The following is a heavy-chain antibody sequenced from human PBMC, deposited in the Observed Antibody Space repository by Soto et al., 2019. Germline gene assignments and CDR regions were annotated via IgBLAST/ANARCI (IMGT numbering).Heavy chain of an antibody. CDR1: GFTFSSYA. CDR3: AKAPSRSTMMVVVTRPGY. D-gene: IGHD3-22*01. J-gene: IGHJ4*02. V-gene: IGHV3-23*01. CDR2: ISGSGGST. Sequence: PGGSLRLSCAASGFTFSSYAMSWVRQAPGKGLEWVSAISGSGGSTYYADSVKGRFTISRDNSKNTLYLQMNSLRAEDTAVYYCAKAPSRSTMMVVVTRPGYWGQGTLVTVSS.